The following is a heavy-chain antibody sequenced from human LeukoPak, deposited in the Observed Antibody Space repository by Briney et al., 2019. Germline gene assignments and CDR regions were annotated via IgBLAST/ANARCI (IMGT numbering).Heavy chain of an antibody. J-gene: IGHJ4*02. V-gene: IGHV6-1*01. Sequence: SQTLSLTCAICGDSLSNNYVAWMWIRQSPSRGLEWLGRTYSRTKPNTDYAVSVTSRLAINSSTSKNQFSLQLNSVTPEDTGIYYCARGSHSSFDYWGQGTLVTVSS. CDR3: ARGSHSSFDY. CDR1: GDSLSNNYVA. CDR2: TYSRTKPNT. D-gene: IGHD3-10*01.